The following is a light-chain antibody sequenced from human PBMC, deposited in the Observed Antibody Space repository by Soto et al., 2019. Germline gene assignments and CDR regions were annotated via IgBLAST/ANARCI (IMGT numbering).Light chain of an antibody. CDR1: QSVTTSY. CDR3: QEYGGSPLYT. Sequence: EIVLTQSPGTLSLSPGERATLSCRASQSVTTSYLAWYQQKLGQAPRLLSYAASSRATGIPDRFSDSRSGTDFTLTISRLEPEDSAVYYCQEYGGSPLYTFGQGTTLESK. V-gene: IGKV3-20*01. J-gene: IGKJ2*01. CDR2: AAS.